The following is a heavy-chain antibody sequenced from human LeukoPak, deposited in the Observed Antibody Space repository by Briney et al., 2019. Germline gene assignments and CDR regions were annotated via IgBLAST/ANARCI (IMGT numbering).Heavy chain of an antibody. Sequence: ASVKVSCKASGYTFTSYYMHWVRQAPGQGLEWMGVSNPSGVGTNYAQKFQGRVTMTRDTSTTTVYMELSSLRSEDAAVYYCAREESGGYFDYWGQGTLVTVSS. CDR2: SNPSGVGT. V-gene: IGHV1-46*01. CDR3: AREESGGYFDY. D-gene: IGHD2-8*02. J-gene: IGHJ4*02. CDR1: GYTFTSYY.